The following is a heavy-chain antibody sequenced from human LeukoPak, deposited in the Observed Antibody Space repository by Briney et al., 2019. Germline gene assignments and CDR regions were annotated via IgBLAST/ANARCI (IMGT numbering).Heavy chain of an antibody. CDR3: ARRRYNWNAIDY. V-gene: IGHV3-11*01. Sequence: GGSLRLSCAASGFTFSDFYMSWIRQAPGKGLEWVSYISSSGSTIYFADSVKGRFTISRDNAKNSLYLQMNSLRAEDTAVYYCARRRYNWNAIDYWGQGTLVTVSS. D-gene: IGHD1-20*01. J-gene: IGHJ4*02. CDR2: ISSSGSTI. CDR1: GFTFSDFY.